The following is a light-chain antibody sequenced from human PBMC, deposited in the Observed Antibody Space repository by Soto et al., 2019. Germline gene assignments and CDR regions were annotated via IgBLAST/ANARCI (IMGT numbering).Light chain of an antibody. V-gene: IGKV3-15*01. CDR2: GAS. CDR1: QGIGIN. CDR3: QTSDKWPL. J-gene: IGKJ5*01. Sequence: EIVLTQSPATLSVSPGERATLSCRASQGIGINLAWYQQQPGQAPRVVIYGASTRATGIPARFSCSGSGTEFTLTISSLQSEDLAVYFCQTSDKWPLFGLGTRLEIK.